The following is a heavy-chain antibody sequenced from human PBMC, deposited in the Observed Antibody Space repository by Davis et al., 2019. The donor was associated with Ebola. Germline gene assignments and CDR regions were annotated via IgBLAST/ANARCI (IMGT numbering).Heavy chain of an antibody. Sequence: GESLKISCAASGFTVSNNYMSWVRQAPGKGLEWVSVIYSGGSTYYADSVKGRFTISRDNSKNTLHLQMNSLRAEDTAVYYCARDLPGIYVWESDRPDWGQGTLVTVSS. CDR3: ARDLPGIYVWESDRPD. V-gene: IGHV3-66*01. D-gene: IGHD3-16*02. CDR1: GFTVSNNY. J-gene: IGHJ4*02. CDR2: IYSGGST.